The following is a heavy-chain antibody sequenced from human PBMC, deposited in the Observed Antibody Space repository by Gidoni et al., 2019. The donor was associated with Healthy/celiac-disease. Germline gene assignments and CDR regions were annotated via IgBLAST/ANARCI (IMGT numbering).Heavy chain of an antibody. CDR2: ISSSSSTI. CDR3: AREGGGTTFYYYYGMDV. CDR1: GFPFSSYS. V-gene: IGHV3-48*01. J-gene: IGHJ6*04. Sequence: EVQLVESGGGLVQPGGSLRLSCAASGFPFSSYSMNWVRQAPGKGLEWVSYISSSSSTIYYADSVKGRFTISRDNAKNSLYLQMNSLRAEDTAVYYCAREGGGTTFYYYYGMDVWGKGTTVTVSS. D-gene: IGHD1-7*01.